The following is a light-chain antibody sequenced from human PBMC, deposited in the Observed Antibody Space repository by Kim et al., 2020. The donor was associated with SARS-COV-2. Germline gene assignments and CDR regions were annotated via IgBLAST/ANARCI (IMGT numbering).Light chain of an antibody. J-gene: IGKJ4*01. CDR1: QSVSSN. Sequence: SVSPWERAPLSCRASQSVSSNLAWYQKKPGQAPRLLIYGASTRATGIPARVSGSGSGTEFTLTISSLQSEDLAVYYCQKYNNWLTFGGGTKVDIK. CDR3: QKYNNWLT. V-gene: IGKV3D-15*01. CDR2: GAS.